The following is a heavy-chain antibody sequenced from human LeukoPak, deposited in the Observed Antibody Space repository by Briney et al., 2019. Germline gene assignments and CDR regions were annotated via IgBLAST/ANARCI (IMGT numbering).Heavy chain of an antibody. D-gene: IGHD3-22*01. CDR3: ARETLNYYDSSGYYAFDI. V-gene: IGHV4-34*01. CDR1: GGSISGYY. CDR2: INHSGST. J-gene: IGHJ3*02. Sequence: PSETLSLTCTVSGGSISGYYWSWIRQPPGKGLEWIGEINHSGSTNHNPSLKSRVTISVDTSKNQFSLKLSSVTAADTAVYYCARETLNYYDSSGYYAFDIWGQGTMVTVSS.